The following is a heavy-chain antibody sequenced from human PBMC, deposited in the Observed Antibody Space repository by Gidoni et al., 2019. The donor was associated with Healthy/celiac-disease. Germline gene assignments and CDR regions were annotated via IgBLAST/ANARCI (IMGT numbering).Heavy chain of an antibody. CDR1: GGPISSYC. D-gene: IGHD2-15*01. J-gene: IGHJ5*02. CDR2: IYYSGST. Sequence: QVQLQESGPELVKPSETLSLPCTAPGGPISSYCWGWIRQPPGKGLEWIGYIYYSGSTNYNPSLKSRVTISVDTSKTQFSLKLSSVTAADTAVYYCARVVVAAENWFDPWGQGTLVTVSS. V-gene: IGHV4-59*01. CDR3: ARVVVAAENWFDP.